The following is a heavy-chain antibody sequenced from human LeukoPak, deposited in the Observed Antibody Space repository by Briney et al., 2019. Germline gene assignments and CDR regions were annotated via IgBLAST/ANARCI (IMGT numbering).Heavy chain of an antibody. CDR2: IKEDGSQK. V-gene: IGHV3-7*01. Sequence: GGSLRLSCAASGFSFNNYWMSWVRQAPGKGLEWVANIKEDGSQKNYVDSVKGRFTISRDNAKNALYLQMNSLRGEDTAVYYCDVPELWFGEQEQAYFDYWGQGTLVTVSS. CDR1: GFSFNNYW. J-gene: IGHJ4*02. CDR3: DVPELWFGEQEQAYFDY. D-gene: IGHD3-10*01.